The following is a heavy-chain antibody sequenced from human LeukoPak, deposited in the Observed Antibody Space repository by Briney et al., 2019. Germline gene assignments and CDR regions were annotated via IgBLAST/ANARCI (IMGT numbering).Heavy chain of an antibody. D-gene: IGHD3-22*01. CDR3: ARGVSYYYDSSGYYYGGVGYYYYYYMDV. Sequence: SGTLSLTCTVSGGSISSHYWSWIRQSPGNGLEWIGRIYTSGSTNYNPSLKSRVTMSVDTSKNQFSLKLSSVTAADTAVYYCARGVSYYYDSSGYYYGGVGYYYYYYMDVWGKGTTVTVSS. CDR2: IYTSGST. V-gene: IGHV4-4*07. J-gene: IGHJ6*03. CDR1: GGSISSHY.